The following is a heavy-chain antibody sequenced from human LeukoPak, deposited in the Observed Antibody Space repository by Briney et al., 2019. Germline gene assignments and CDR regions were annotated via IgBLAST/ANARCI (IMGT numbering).Heavy chain of an antibody. J-gene: IGHJ1*01. D-gene: IGHD4-23*01. CDR1: GGTFSSYA. V-gene: IGHV1-69*05. CDR3: ASFYGGNFYFQH. CDR2: IIPIFGTA. Sequence: RASVKVSCKASGGTFSSYAISWVRQAPGQGLEWMGGIIPIFGTANYAQKFQGRVTITTDESTSTAYMELSSLRSEDTAVYYCASFYGGNFYFQHWGQGTLVTVSS.